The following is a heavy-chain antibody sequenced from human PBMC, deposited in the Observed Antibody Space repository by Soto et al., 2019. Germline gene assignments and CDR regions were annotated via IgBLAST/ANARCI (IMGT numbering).Heavy chain of an antibody. CDR2: VYSGGGT. Sequence: SETLSLTCTVSGGSVSGFSYYWSWIRQPPGKGLEWLGYVYSGGGTNYNPSLKSRVTISVDTSKNQLSLMLSSVTAADTAVYYCARDARMPIDLGGYYYYGMDVWGQGTTVT. J-gene: IGHJ6*02. CDR1: GGSVSGFSYY. V-gene: IGHV4-61*01. D-gene: IGHD1-26*01. CDR3: ARDARMPIDLGGYYYYGMDV.